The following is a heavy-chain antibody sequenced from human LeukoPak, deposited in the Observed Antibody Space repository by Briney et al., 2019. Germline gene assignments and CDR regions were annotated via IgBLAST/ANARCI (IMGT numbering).Heavy chain of an antibody. CDR2: INRDGSST. CDR3: ARTRRAHMDV. V-gene: IGHV3-74*01. J-gene: IGHJ6*03. Sequence: PGGSLRLSCAASGFTFSSYWMHWVRQAPGKGLVWVSRINRDGSSTSYADSVKGRFTISRDNAKNTLYLQMNSLRAEDTAVYYCARTRRAHMDVWGKGTTVTVSS. CDR1: GFTFSSYW.